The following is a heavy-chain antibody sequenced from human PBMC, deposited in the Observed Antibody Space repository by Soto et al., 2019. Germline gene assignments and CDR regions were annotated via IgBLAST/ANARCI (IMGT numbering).Heavy chain of an antibody. CDR3: ARGWGYETTDYYYAY. Sequence: QVQLVQSGAEVRKPGSSVKVSCKASGGTFSRHSVSWVRQAPGQGLEWMGGIIPIFGTANHAQKFQGRVTIIADESTSTGYMELSSLRSEDTAIYYCARGWGYETTDYYYAYWGQGTLVIVSS. V-gene: IGHV1-69*01. J-gene: IGHJ4*02. CDR2: IIPIFGTA. D-gene: IGHD3-16*01. CDR1: GGTFSRHS.